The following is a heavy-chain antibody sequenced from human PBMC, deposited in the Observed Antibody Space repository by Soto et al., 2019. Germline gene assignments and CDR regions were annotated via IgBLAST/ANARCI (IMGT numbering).Heavy chain of an antibody. CDR3: ARGDCSSTSCYSAFDI. CDR2: ISSSSSYI. D-gene: IGHD2-2*02. CDR1: GFPFSSYS. J-gene: IGHJ3*02. Sequence: PGGSLSLSCAASGFPFSSYSMNWVRQAPGKGLEWVSSISSSSSYIYYADSVKGRFTISRDNAKNLLYLQMNSLRAEDTAVYYCARGDCSSTSCYSAFDIWGQGTMVTVSS. V-gene: IGHV3-21*01.